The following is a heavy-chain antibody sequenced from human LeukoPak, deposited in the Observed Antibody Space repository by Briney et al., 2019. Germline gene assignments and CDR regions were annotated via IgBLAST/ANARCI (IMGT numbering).Heavy chain of an antibody. V-gene: IGHV1-69*04. Sequence: SVKVSCEASGGTFSSYAISWVRQAPGQGLEWMGRIVPILGIANYAQKFQGRVTITADKSTSTAYMELSSLRSEDTAVYYCARVGTTVTTSGIGWFDPWGQGTLVTVSS. J-gene: IGHJ5*02. CDR3: ARVGTTVTTSGIGWFDP. CDR2: IVPILGIA. D-gene: IGHD4-17*01. CDR1: GGTFSSYA.